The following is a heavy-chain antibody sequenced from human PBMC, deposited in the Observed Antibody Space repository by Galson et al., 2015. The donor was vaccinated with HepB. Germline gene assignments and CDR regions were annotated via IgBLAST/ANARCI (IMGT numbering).Heavy chain of an antibody. CDR3: AKGPRGDYINSPPNWSDA. CDR1: GFTFSDYA. Sequence: SLRLSCAASGFTFSDYAMTWVRQAPGKGPEWVSSISRTGGNTFNADSVQGRFTIPRDTPKNTLHLQMNSLRVDDTAVYYRAKGPRGDYINSPPNWSDAWGQGTLVTVSS. D-gene: IGHD4-11*01. V-gene: IGHV3-23*01. J-gene: IGHJ5*02. CDR2: ISRTGGNT.